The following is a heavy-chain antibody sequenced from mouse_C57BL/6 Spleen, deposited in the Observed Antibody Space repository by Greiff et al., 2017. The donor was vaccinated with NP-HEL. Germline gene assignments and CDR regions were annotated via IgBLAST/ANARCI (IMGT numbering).Heavy chain of an antibody. CDR3: ARSDWDGTYYAMDY. CDR1: GYAFTNYL. V-gene: IGHV1-54*01. J-gene: IGHJ4*01. CDR2: INPGSGGT. Sequence: QVQLKESGAELVRPGTSVKVSCKASGYAFTNYLIEWVKQRPGQGLEWIGVINPGSGGTNYNEKFKGKATLTADKSSSTAYMQLSSLTSEDSAAYFCARSDWDGTYYAMDYWGQGTSVTVSS. D-gene: IGHD4-1*01.